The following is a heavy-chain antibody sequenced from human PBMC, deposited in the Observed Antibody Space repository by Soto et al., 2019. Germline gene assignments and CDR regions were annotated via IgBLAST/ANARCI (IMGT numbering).Heavy chain of an antibody. V-gene: IGHV1-69*01. Sequence: QVQLVQSGAEVKKPGSSVKVSCKASGGTFSSYAISWVRQAPGQGLEWMGGIIPIFGTANYAQKFQGRVTITAYESTSTAYMELSSLRSEDTAVYYCARALGVDTAMVRDNWFDPWGQGTLVTVSS. CDR3: ARALGVDTAMVRDNWFDP. D-gene: IGHD5-18*01. CDR2: IIPIFGTA. J-gene: IGHJ5*02. CDR1: GGTFSSYA.